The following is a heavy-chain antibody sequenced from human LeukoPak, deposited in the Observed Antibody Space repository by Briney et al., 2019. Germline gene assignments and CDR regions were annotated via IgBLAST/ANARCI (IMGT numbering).Heavy chain of an antibody. CDR3: ARGAASGTSRFDY. CDR1: GFTFNTYS. CDR2: ISSDTTTI. V-gene: IGHV3-48*01. D-gene: IGHD6-13*01. Sequence: QPGGSLRLSCAASGFTFNTYSMNWVRQAPGKGLEWVSHISSDTTTIHYAEAVKGRVTISRDNAKNSLYLQMNSLRAEDTAVYYCARGAASGTSRFDYWGQGTLVTVSS. J-gene: IGHJ4*02.